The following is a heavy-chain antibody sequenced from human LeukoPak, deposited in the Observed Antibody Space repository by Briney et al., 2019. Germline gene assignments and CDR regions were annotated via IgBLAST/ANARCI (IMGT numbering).Heavy chain of an antibody. V-gene: IGHV3-23*01. CDR2: IRGSGDIT. Sequence: GGSLRLSCAASGFTFSSYAMIWVRQAPGKGREWVSAIRGSGDITLYADSVKGRFTISRDNSKNTLYLQMNRLRGEDTAVYYCARDPNGDYLGAFDFRGQGTMASVSS. D-gene: IGHD4-17*01. CDR3: ARDPNGDYLGAFDF. J-gene: IGHJ3*01. CDR1: GFTFSSYA.